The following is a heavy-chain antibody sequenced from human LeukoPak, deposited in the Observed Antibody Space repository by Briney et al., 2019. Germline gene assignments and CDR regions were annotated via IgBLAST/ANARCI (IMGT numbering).Heavy chain of an antibody. J-gene: IGHJ4*02. CDR1: GYTFTSYY. D-gene: IGHD1-26*01. CDR3: ATSGSYHKYYFDF. Sequence: ASVTVSCKASGYTFTSYYMHWVRQAPGQGLEWMGIINPSGGSTSYALKFQDRLTVSRDTSTSTVYMELSSLRSDDSAVYFCATSGSYHKYYFDFWGQGTLVTVSS. V-gene: IGHV1-46*01. CDR2: INPSGGST.